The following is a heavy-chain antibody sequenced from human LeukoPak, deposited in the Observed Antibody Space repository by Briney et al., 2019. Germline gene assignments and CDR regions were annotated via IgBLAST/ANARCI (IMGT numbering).Heavy chain of an antibody. Sequence: SQTLSLTCTVSGGSISSGGYYWSWIRQHPGKGLEWIGYIYYSGSTYYNPSLKSRVTISEDTSKNQFSLKLSSVTAADTAVYCCARDDYDSSGSVGYWGQGTLVTVSS. D-gene: IGHD3-22*01. CDR3: ARDDYDSSGSVGY. J-gene: IGHJ4*02. CDR1: GGSISSGGYY. CDR2: IYYSGST. V-gene: IGHV4-31*03.